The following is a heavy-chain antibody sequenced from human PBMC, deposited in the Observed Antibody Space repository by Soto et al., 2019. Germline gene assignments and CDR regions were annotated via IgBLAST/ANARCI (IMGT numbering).Heavy chain of an antibody. CDR1: DDSLTTNKYA. Sequence: PSETLSLTCTVSDDSLTTNKYAWTWIRQNPEKGLEWIGYVYSNGNTRSSPSLQSRVSMSVDTSKSHFSLRLSSVTAADTAVYFCARASYFRPSGSYYFVSWGQRTLVTVSS. CDR3: ARASYFRPSGSYYFVS. CDR2: VYSNGNT. D-gene: IGHD3-10*01. V-gene: IGHV4-31*03. J-gene: IGHJ4*02.